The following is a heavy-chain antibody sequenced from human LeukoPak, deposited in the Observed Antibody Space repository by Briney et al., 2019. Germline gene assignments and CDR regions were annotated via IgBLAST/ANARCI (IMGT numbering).Heavy chain of an antibody. CDR1: GFTFSRYW. CDR2: IKQDGSQK. D-gene: IGHD4-17*01. J-gene: IGHJ1*01. Sequence: GGSLRLSCAASGFTFSRYWMSWVRQAPGKGLEWVANIKQDGSQKSYVDSVKGRFTISRDNSKNSLYLQMNSLRAEDTAVYYCARVITVYNDYEEVAEYFQHWGQGTLVIVSS. V-gene: IGHV3-7*01. CDR3: ARVITVYNDYEEVAEYFQH.